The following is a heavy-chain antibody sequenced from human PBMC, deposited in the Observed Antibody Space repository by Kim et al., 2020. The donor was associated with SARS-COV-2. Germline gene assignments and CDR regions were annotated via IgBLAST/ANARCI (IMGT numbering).Heavy chain of an antibody. J-gene: IGHJ4*02. Sequence: SETLSLTCSVSGDSISSSYWSWIRQSPGKGLEWIGYINYNGSTNYNPSLKSRVTISVDTSKNQFSLKMSSVTAADTAIFYCARGSGWYLYWGQGTLVTVSS. V-gene: IGHV4-59*13. CDR2: INYNGST. D-gene: IGHD6-19*01. CDR3: ARGSGWYLY. CDR1: GDSISSSY.